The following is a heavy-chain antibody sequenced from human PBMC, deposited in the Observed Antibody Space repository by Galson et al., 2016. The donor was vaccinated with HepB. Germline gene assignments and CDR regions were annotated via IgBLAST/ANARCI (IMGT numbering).Heavy chain of an antibody. Sequence: SVKLSCKASGGAFRGHTISWVRQAPGQGLDWMGGIIPFFGTPIYAQKFQDRVTIIADESTSTVYMQLSSLRSEDTAVYYCAEEGVSSSWDNWGLGTLVTVSP. CDR2: IIPFFGTP. J-gene: IGHJ4*02. CDR3: AEEGVSSSWDN. CDR1: GGAFRGHT. V-gene: IGHV1-69*13. D-gene: IGHD6-13*01.